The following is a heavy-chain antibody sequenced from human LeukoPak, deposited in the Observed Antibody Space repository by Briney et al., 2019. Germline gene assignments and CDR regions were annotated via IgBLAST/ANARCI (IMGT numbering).Heavy chain of an antibody. V-gene: IGHV4-59*11. Sequence: SETLSLTCTVSGGSITSHFWSWIRQPPGKGLEWIGYVFNGGSTNYNPSLRSRVTMSLDPSSDQFSLRLSSVTAADTAIYYCASRPAGSTWYGVFDYWSQGTLVTVSS. D-gene: IGHD6-13*01. J-gene: IGHJ4*02. CDR1: GGSITSHF. CDR3: ASRPAGSTWYGVFDY. CDR2: VFNGGST.